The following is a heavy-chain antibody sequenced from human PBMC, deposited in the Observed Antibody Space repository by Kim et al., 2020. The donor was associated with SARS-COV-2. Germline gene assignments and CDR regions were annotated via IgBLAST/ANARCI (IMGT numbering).Heavy chain of an antibody. J-gene: IGHJ5*02. CDR3: ARATPRNLYYYGSGIGHNWFDP. V-gene: IGHV1-69*04. D-gene: IGHD3-10*01. Sequence: SVKVSCKASGGTFSSYAISWVRQAPGQGLEWMGRIIPILGIANYAQKFQGRVTITADKSTSTAYMELSSLRSEDTAVYYCARATPRNLYYYGSGIGHNWFDPWGQGTLVTVSS. CDR1: GGTFSSYA. CDR2: IIPILGIA.